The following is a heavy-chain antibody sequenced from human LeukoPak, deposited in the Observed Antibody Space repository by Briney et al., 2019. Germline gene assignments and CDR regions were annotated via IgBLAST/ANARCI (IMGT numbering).Heavy chain of an antibody. Sequence: GGSLRLSCAASGFTFSNAWIKRKTDGGTTDYAAPVKGRFTISRDDSKNTLYLQMNSLKTEDTAVYYCTTARGGYSYYYYGMDVWGQGTTVTVSS. V-gene: IGHV3-15*01. CDR2: KRKTDGGTT. J-gene: IGHJ6*02. D-gene: IGHD3-10*01. CDR1: GFTFSNAW. CDR3: TTARGGYSYYYYGMDV.